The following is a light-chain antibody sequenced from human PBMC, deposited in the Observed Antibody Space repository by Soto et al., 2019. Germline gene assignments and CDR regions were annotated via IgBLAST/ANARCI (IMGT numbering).Light chain of an antibody. Sequence: EIVLTQSPGTLSLSPGERATLSSRASQSVSSNNLAWYQQRPGQAPRVVIYGASTRATAIPERFSGSGSGTDFTLTISRLEPEAFAVYYCQQDGRSPFTFGPGTKVDIK. CDR3: QQDGRSPFT. V-gene: IGKV3-20*01. CDR1: QSVSSNN. J-gene: IGKJ3*01. CDR2: GAS.